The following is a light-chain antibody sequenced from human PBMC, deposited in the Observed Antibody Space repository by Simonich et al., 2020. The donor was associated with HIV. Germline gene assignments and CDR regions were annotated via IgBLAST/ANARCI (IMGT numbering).Light chain of an antibody. CDR1: QVISNS. V-gene: IGKV1-NL1*01. J-gene: IGKJ1*01. CDR3: QQFFSTPWT. CDR2: ASS. Sequence: DILMTQSPSSLPASVGDRVTITCRASQVISNSLAWYQQKPGKAPKLLLSASSRLESGVPSRFSGSGSGTDYTLTISSLQPEDFATYYCQQFFSTPWTFGQGTKVEIK.